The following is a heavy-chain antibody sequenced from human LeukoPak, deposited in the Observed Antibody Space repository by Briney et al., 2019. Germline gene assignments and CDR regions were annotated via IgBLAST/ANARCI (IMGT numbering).Heavy chain of an antibody. D-gene: IGHD3-22*01. CDR2: ISSSSSYI. Sequence: GGSLRLSCAASGFTFSSYSMNWVRQAPGKGLEWVSSISSSSSYIYYADSVRGRFTISRDNAKNSLYLQMYSLRAEDTAVYYCARGGIYYYDSSGPSEGYWGQGTLVTVSS. J-gene: IGHJ4*02. CDR1: GFTFSSYS. CDR3: ARGGIYYYDSSGPSEGY. V-gene: IGHV3-21*01.